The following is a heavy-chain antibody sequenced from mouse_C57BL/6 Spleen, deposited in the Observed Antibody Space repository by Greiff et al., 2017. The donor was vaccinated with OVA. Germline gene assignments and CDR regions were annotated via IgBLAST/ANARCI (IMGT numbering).Heavy chain of an antibody. CDR1: GYTFTDYY. Sequence: EVQLQQSGPELVKPGASVKISCKASGYTFTDYYMNWVKQSHGKSLEWIGDINPNNGGTSYNQKFKGKATLTVDKSSSTAYMELRSLTSEDSAVYYCARSTRYYGSSHWYFDVWGTGTTVPVSS. V-gene: IGHV1-26*01. CDR2: INPNNGGT. CDR3: ARSTRYYGSSHWYFDV. D-gene: IGHD1-1*01. J-gene: IGHJ1*03.